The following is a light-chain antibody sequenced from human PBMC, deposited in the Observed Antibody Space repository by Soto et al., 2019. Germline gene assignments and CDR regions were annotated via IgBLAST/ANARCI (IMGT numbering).Light chain of an antibody. CDR1: QSITTL. J-gene: IGKJ1*01. CDR2: KAS. V-gene: IGKV1-5*03. Sequence: DIPMTQSPSTLSASVGDRVAITCRASQSITTLLAWYQQKPGKAPKLLIYKASSLESGVPSTFSGTGSGTGTEFTLTINSLQPDDFATYYCQQYYSAPWTFGQGTKVEI. CDR3: QQYYSAPWT.